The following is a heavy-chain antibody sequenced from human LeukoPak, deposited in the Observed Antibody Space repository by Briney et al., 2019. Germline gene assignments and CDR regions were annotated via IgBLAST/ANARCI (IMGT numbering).Heavy chain of an antibody. V-gene: IGHV4-59*01. CDR3: ASTYSGHFQH. J-gene: IGHJ1*01. CDR1: GGSISSYY. D-gene: IGHD2-15*01. CDR2: IYYSGST. Sequence: PSETLSLPYTVSGGSISSYYWSWLRQPPGKGLEWVGYIYYSGSTKYNPSLRSRVTISVDTSKNQFSLKLSSVTAADTAVYYCASTYSGHFQHWGQGTLVTVSS.